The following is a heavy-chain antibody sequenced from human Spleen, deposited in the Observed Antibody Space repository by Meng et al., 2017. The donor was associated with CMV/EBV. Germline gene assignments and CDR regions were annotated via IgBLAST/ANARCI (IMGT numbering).Heavy chain of an antibody. Sequence: FTFSNAWMSWVRQAPGKGLEWVGRIKSNADGGTTDYAAPVKGRFTISRDDSKNTLYLQMNSLKTDDTAVYYCTTRCSSNSCSGNGFDPWGQGTLVTVSS. CDR2: IKSNADGGTT. CDR1: FTFSNAW. J-gene: IGHJ5*02. D-gene: IGHD2-2*01. CDR3: TTRCSSNSCSGNGFDP. V-gene: IGHV3-15*01.